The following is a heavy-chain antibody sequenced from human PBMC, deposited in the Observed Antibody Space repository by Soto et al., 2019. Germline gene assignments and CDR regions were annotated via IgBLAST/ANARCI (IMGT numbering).Heavy chain of an antibody. Sequence: QVQLQESGPGLVKPSGTLSLTCAVSGGSISSSNWWSWVRQPPGKGLEWIGEIYHSGSTNYNPSLTGRDTISVDKSKNQFSLKLSSVSAADTAVYYCARVSGSYYTGMDVWGQGITVTVSS. CDR1: GGSISSSNW. J-gene: IGHJ6*02. CDR2: IYHSGST. D-gene: IGHD1-26*01. CDR3: ARVSGSYYTGMDV. V-gene: IGHV4-4*02.